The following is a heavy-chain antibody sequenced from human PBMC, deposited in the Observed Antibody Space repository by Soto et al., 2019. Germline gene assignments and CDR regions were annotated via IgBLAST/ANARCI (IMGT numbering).Heavy chain of an antibody. J-gene: IGHJ4*02. D-gene: IGHD7-27*01. CDR2: ISAYNGNK. Sequence: QVQLVQSGAEVKKPGASVKVSCKASGYTFTSYGISWVRQAPGQGLEWMGWISAYNGNKKYAQKVQRRVTMTTDTSSSRACMELRSMSSDGTAVYYCAREPNLFDYWGQGSLVTVSS. CDR1: GYTFTSYG. V-gene: IGHV1-18*01. CDR3: AREPNLFDY.